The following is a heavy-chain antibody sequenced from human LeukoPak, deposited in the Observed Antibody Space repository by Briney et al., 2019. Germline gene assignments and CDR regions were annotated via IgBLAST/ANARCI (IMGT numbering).Heavy chain of an antibody. J-gene: IGHJ5*02. D-gene: IGHD3-10*01. CDR1: GFTFSSYA. CDR3: ARGPARNYYGSGSYRHNWFDP. V-gene: IGHV3-30*04. CDR2: ISYDGSNK. Sequence: PGGSLRLSCAASGFTFSSYAMHWVRQAPGKGLEGVAVISYDGSNKYYADSVKGRFTISRDNSKNTLYLQMNSLRAEDTAVYDCARGPARNYYGSGSYRHNWFDPWGQETLVTVSS.